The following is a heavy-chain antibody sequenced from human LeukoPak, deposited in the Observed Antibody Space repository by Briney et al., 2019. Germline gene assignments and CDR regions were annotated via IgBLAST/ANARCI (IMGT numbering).Heavy chain of an antibody. V-gene: IGHV3-20*04. Sequence: PGGSLRLSCAASGFTFDDYGMSWVRQAPGKGLEWVSGINWNGGSTGYADSVKGRFTISRDNAKNSLYLQMNSLRAEDTALYYCARDNSSGWYYYMEVWGKGTTVTVSS. J-gene: IGHJ6*03. D-gene: IGHD6-19*01. CDR1: GFTFDDYG. CDR2: INWNGGST. CDR3: ARDNSSGWYYYMEV.